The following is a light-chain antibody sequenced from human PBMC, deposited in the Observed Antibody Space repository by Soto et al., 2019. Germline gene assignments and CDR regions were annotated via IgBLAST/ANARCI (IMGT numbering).Light chain of an antibody. V-gene: IGKV3-11*01. CDR1: QYINTR. CDR2: QPS. Sequence: EIVLTQSPATLSSFPRDRVTLSCRASQYINTRLAWYQHRPGQAPSLLIYQPSIRAAGIPARFSASGNGTDFTLTISDVQPDDFAVYYCHKRQSWPRTFGQGTKVDIK. CDR3: HKRQSWPRT. J-gene: IGKJ1*01.